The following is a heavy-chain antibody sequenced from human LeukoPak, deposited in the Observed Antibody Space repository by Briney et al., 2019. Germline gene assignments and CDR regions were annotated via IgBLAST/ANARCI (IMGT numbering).Heavy chain of an antibody. CDR1: GFTSISYS. CDR3: ARARGGSSWPFEY. D-gene: IGHD6-13*01. V-gene: IGHV3-21*05. Sequence: GPSLRHSHAAYGFTSISYSMNWVRQAPGKGLQRVSYISSSSSYIYYAESVKGRLTISRDNAKNSLYLQMNSLRAEDTAVYYCARARGGSSWPFEYWGQGTLVTVS. J-gene: IGHJ4*02. CDR2: ISSSSSYI.